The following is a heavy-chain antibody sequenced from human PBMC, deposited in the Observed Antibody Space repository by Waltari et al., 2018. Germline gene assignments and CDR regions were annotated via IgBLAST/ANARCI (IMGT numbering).Heavy chain of an antibody. Sequence: EVHLVESGVGMVHPGWSVRVTCEVYGFIVSRYRMRWVRQPPGEGLEWFSVIYSGGSTFYSGSVTGRFTISRDNSYNTLFLDMRNLRTEDTATYYCAREMDGGYLDIWGQGTLVTVSS. V-gene: IGHV3-66*01. J-gene: IGHJ4*02. D-gene: IGHD4-17*01. CDR1: GFIVSRYR. CDR3: AREMDGGYLDI. CDR2: IYSGGST.